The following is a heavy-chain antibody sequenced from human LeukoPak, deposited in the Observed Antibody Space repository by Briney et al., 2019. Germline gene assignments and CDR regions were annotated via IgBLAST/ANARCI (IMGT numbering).Heavy chain of an antibody. CDR2: INHSGST. CDR1: GGSFSGYY. V-gene: IGHV4-34*01. CDR3: ARGGDSSSAYYFDY. J-gene: IGHJ4*02. D-gene: IGHD6-13*01. Sequence: SETLPLTCAVYGGSFSGYYWSWIRQPPGKGLEWIGEINHSGSTNYNPSLKSRVTISVDTSKNQFSLKLSSVTAADTAVYYCARGGDSSSAYYFDYWGQGTLVTVSS.